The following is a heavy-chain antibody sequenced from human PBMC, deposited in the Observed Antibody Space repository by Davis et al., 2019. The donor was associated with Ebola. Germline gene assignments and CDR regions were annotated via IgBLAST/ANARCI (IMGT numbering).Heavy chain of an antibody. CDR1: GFTFSNYY. CDR3: ARDGSHYDFDY. CDR2: IKTDGSTT. Sequence: GESLKISCAASGFTFSNYYMHWVRQAPGKGLEWVARIKTDGSTTRSADSVRGRFTITRDNAKNTVYLQMNSLRAEDTAVYYCARDGSHYDFDYWGQGTLVTVSS. D-gene: IGHD3-10*01. V-gene: IGHV3-74*01. J-gene: IGHJ4*02.